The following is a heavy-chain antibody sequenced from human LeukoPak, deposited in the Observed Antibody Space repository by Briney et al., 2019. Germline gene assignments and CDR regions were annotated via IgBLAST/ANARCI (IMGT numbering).Heavy chain of an antibody. J-gene: IGHJ6*02. CDR3: VRSYYGMDV. V-gene: IGHV3-21*01. CDR1: GFTFRSYS. Sequence: GGSLRLSCAASGFTFRSYSMNWVRQAPGMGLEWVSSISTSSSHIYYAVSVEGRFTISRDNAKSSLYLQMNSLRAEDTAVYYCVRSYYGMDVWGQGTPVTVSS. CDR2: ISTSSSHI.